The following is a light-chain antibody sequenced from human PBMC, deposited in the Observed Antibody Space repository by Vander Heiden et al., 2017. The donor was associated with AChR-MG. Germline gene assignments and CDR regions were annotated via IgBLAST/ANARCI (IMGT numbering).Light chain of an antibody. CDR1: SSNIGSNT. CDR2: NNN. Sequence: QSVLTQPPSASGTPGQRVTMSCSGSSSNIGSNTVNWYQQLPGTAPKLLIYNNNQRPSGVPDRCSGYKSGTSASLAISGLQSEDEADYYCAAWDDSLNGRWVFGGGTKLTVL. J-gene: IGLJ3*02. V-gene: IGLV1-44*01. CDR3: AAWDDSLNGRWV.